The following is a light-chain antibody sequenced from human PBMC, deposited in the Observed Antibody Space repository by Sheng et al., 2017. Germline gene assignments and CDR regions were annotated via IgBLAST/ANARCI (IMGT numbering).Light chain of an antibody. CDR2: AAS. V-gene: IGKV1-9*01. Sequence: DIQLTQSPSFLSVSVGDRVTITCRASQDIFSYLAWYQQKPGTAPKVLIYAASTLQGGVPSRFSGSGSGIEFTLTINNLQPEDFATYYCQQLNSYPLTFGGGTKVEIK. CDR3: QQLNSYPLT. CDR1: QDIFSY. J-gene: IGKJ4*01.